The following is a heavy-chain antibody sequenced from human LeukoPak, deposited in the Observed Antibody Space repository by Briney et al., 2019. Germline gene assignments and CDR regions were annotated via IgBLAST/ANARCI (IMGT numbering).Heavy chain of an antibody. CDR3: ARRNRGYSYGSFDY. J-gene: IGHJ4*02. V-gene: IGHV3-23*01. D-gene: IGHD5-18*01. Sequence: GGSLRLSCAASGFTFSTNAMSWVRRAPGKGLEWVSAVSGSGDSTYYADSVKGRFTISRDNSKNTLYLQMNSLRAEDTAVYYCARRNRGYSYGSFDYWGQGTLVTVSS. CDR1: GFTFSTNA. CDR2: VSGSGDST.